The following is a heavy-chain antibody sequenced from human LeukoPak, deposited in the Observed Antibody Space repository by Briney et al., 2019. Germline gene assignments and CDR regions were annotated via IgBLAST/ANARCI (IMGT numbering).Heavy chain of an antibody. CDR3: ARDVSPNGVVDY. D-gene: IGHD2-8*01. CDR2: IYYSGSI. Sequence: PSETLSLTCTVSGGSISSGAYYWGWIRQPPGKGLEWIGSIYYSGSIYDNPSLKSRVTISVDTSRNQFSLKLSSVTAADTAVYYCARDVSPNGVVDYWGQGTLVTVSS. V-gene: IGHV4-39*07. J-gene: IGHJ4*02. CDR1: GGSISSGAYY.